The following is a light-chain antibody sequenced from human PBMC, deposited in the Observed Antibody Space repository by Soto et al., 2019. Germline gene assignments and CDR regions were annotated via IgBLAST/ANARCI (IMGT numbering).Light chain of an antibody. V-gene: IGLV4-69*01. CDR3: QTWGSGIAV. CDR1: SGHSNYA. J-gene: IGLJ2*01. CDR2: LNSDGSH. Sequence: QPVLTQSPSASASLGASVKLTCTLSSGHSNYAIAWHQQQSEKGPRYLMKLNSDGSHSKGDGIPDRFSGSSSGAERYLTISSLQSEDEADYCCQTWGSGIAVFGGGTKLTVL.